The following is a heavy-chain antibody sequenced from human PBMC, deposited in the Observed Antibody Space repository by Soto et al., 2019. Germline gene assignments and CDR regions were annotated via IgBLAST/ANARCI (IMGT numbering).Heavy chain of an antibody. CDR1: GGSISSGDYY. J-gene: IGHJ4*02. CDR3: ASNSYGYTFYYY. D-gene: IGHD5-18*01. Sequence: QVQLQESGPGLVKPSQTLSLTCTVSGGSISSGDYYWSWIRQPPGKGLEWIGYIYYSGSTYYNPSRYSRVTISVDTSKHRFSLQLCSVTAADTAVYYCASNSYGYTFYYYWVQGTLVTVSS. CDR2: IYYSGST. V-gene: IGHV4-30-4*01.